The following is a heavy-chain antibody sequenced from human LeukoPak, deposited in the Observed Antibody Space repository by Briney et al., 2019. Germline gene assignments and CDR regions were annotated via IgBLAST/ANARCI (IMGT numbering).Heavy chain of an antibody. CDR1: GFTFSSYV. CDR2: ITGSGDST. Sequence: GGSLRLSCAGSGFTFSSYVMAWVRQAPGKGLEWVSSITGSGDSTYYADSVKGRFTISRDNSRNTLYLQMSSLRAEDTAVYYCARDLRFLECRWGQGTLVTVSS. J-gene: IGHJ4*02. CDR3: ARDLRFLECR. D-gene: IGHD3-3*01. V-gene: IGHV3-23*01.